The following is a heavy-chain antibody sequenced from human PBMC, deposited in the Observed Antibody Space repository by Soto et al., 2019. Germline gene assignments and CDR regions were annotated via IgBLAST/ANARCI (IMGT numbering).Heavy chain of an antibody. CDR3: ARIHYYDSSGYYLSLGY. V-gene: IGHV1-18*01. CDR2: ISAYNGNT. Sequence: EASVKVSCKASGYTFTSYGISWVRQAPGQGLEWMGWISAYNGNTNYAQKLQGRVTMTTDTSTSTVYMELSSLRSEDTAVYYCARIHYYDSSGYYLSLGYWGQGTLVTVSS. D-gene: IGHD3-22*01. CDR1: GYTFTSYG. J-gene: IGHJ4*02.